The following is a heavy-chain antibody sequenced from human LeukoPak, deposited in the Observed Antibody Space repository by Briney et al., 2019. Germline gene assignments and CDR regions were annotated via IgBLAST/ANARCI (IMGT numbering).Heavy chain of an antibody. D-gene: IGHD4-11*01. CDR1: GGSISSGGYS. CDR3: ARSYSNYRGDKLDY. CDR2: IYHSGST. J-gene: IGHJ4*02. Sequence: SPSQTLSLTCAVSGGSISSGGYSWSWIRQPPGKGLEWIGYIYHSGSTYYNPSLKSRVTISVDRSKNQFSLRLSSVTAADTAVYYCARSYSNYRGDKLDYWGQGTLVTVSS. V-gene: IGHV4-30-2*01.